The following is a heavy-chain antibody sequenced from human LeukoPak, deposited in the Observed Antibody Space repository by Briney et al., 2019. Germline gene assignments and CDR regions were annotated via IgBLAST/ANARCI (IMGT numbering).Heavy chain of an antibody. CDR3: AKMTVAGTHAPFDY. CDR2: ISAYNGNT. V-gene: IGHV1-18*01. D-gene: IGHD6-19*01. CDR1: GYTFTSYG. J-gene: IGHJ4*02. Sequence: ASVKVSCKASGYTFTSYGISWVRQAPGQGLEWMGWISAYNGNTNYAQKLQGRVTMTTDTSTSTAYMELRSLRAEDTALYYCAKMTVAGTHAPFDYWGQGTLVTVSS.